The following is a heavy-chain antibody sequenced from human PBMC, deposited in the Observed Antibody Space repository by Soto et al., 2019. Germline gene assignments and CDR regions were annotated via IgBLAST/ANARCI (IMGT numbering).Heavy chain of an antibody. CDR1: GYTFTTYA. V-gene: IGHV1-8*02. CDR3: ARGPGYCSTGTCYNSWFDP. Sequence: GASVKVSCKASGYTFTTYALHWLRQAPGQQGQGLEWLGWVNPNNGNTGYAQKFQGRVTMTRNTSISTAYMELSSLRSEDTAVYYCARGPGYCSTGTCYNSWFDPWGQGTPVTVSS. D-gene: IGHD2-15*01. CDR2: VNPNNGNT. J-gene: IGHJ5*02.